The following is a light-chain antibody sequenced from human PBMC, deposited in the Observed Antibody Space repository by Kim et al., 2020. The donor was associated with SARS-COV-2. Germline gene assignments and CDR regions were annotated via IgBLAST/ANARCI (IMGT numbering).Light chain of an antibody. J-gene: IGKJ4*01. Sequence: VSPGESATLSCRASQSANSNLAWYQQKPGQAPRLLIYDASTRATDIPARFSGSGSGTDFTLTISCLQSEDFAVYYCQQYDKWPLTFGGGTKVEIK. CDR2: DAS. CDR1: QSANSN. CDR3: QQYDKWPLT. V-gene: IGKV3-15*01.